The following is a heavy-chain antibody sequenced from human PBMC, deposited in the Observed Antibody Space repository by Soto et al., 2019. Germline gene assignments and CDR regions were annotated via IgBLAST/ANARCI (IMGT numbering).Heavy chain of an antibody. Sequence: QVVQSGAEVMKPGASVKVSCKASGYSFTTYYIHWFRQAPGQGLEWMAIINPNGGTTNYAQKFQGRVTVTRDMSASTVYMELSSLRSDDTAIYYCAAYCSGGGCPPGPWNWGRGTMVTVSS. D-gene: IGHD2-15*01. CDR3: AAYCSGGGCPPGPWN. CDR2: INPNGGTT. V-gene: IGHV1-46*03. CDR1: GYSFTTYY. J-gene: IGHJ3*01.